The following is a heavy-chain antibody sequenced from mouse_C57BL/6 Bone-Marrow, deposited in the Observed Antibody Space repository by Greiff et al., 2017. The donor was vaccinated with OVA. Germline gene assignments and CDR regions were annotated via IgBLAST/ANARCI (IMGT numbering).Heavy chain of an antibody. CDR1: GFTFSDFY. V-gene: IGHV5-12*01. J-gene: IGHJ4*01. CDR3: ARLDAMDY. Sequence: EVQGVESGGGLVQPGGSLKLSCAASGFTFSDFYMYWIRQTPEKRLEWVAYISNGGGSTYYPDTVKGRFTISRDNAKNTLYLQMSRLKAEDTAMYYCARLDAMDYGGKGTAVTVSS. CDR2: ISNGGGST.